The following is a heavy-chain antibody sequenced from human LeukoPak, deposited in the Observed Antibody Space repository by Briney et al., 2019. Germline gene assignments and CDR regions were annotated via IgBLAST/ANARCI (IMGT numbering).Heavy chain of an antibody. V-gene: IGHV1-69*05. CDR3: ASREYYYDSSGYYPLGY. J-gene: IGHJ4*02. CDR1: GGTFSSYA. D-gene: IGHD3-22*01. CDR2: IIPIFGTA. Sequence: ASVNVSCKASGGTFSSYAISWVRQAPGQGLEWVGGIIPIFGTANYAQKFQGRVTITTDESTSTAHMELSSLRSEDTAVYYCASREYYYDSSGYYPLGYWGQGTLVPVSS.